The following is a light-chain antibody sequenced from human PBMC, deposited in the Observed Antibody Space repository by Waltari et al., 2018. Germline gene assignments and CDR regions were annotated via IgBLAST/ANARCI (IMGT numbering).Light chain of an antibody. CDR1: QSISSY. V-gene: IGKV1-39*01. J-gene: IGKJ3*01. Sequence: DIQMTHSPSSLSASVVDRVTITCRASQSISSYLNWYQQKPGKAPKLLIYAASSLQSGVPSRFSGSGSGTDFTLTISSLQPEDFATYYCQQSYSTLFTFGPGTKVDIK. CDR3: QQSYSTLFT. CDR2: AAS.